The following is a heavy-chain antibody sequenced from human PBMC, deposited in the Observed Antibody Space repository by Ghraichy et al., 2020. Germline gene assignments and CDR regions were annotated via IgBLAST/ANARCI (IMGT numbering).Heavy chain of an antibody. J-gene: IGHJ4*02. Sequence: GGSLRLSCAASGFTFSHYAMTWVRQAPGKGLEWVYAIDSSGYNPYYADSVKGRFTISRDNSENTLHLQLSSLRAEDTALYYCATYRYNWRYRSDYWGQGTLVTVSS. CDR1: GFTFSHYA. V-gene: IGHV3-23*05. CDR3: ATYRYNWRYRSDY. D-gene: IGHD1-1*01. CDR2: IDSSGYNP.